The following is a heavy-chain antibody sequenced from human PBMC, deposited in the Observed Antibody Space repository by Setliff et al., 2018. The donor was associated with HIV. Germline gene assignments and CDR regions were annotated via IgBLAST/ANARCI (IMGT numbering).Heavy chain of an antibody. CDR1: GFTFSSYG. D-gene: IGHD6-13*01. J-gene: IGHJ4*02. CDR2: IWYDGSNK. CDR3: AKDRHAAAGTGGFDF. V-gene: IGHV3-33*06. Sequence: PGGSLRLSCAASGFTFSSYGMHWVRQAPGKGLEWVAVIWYDGSNKYYAESVKGRFTISRDNSKNTLYLQMNSLRAEDTAVYYCAKDRHAAAGTGGFDFWGQGTLVTVS.